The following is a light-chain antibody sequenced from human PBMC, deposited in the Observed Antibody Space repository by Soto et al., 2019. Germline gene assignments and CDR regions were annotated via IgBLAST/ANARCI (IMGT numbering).Light chain of an antibody. J-gene: IGKJ1*01. CDR3: QQFNNYPRT. V-gene: IGKV1D-13*01. CDR2: DAS. Sequence: GDRVTITCRASHDISSALAWYQQKPGRAPKLLIYDASKLQSGVPSRFSGSGYGTDFTLTISSLQPEDFATYSCQQFNNYPRTFGQGTRWIS. CDR1: HDISSA.